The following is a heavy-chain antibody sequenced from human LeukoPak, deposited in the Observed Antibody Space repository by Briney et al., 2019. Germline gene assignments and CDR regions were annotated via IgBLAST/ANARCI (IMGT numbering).Heavy chain of an antibody. CDR1: GYTFTSYG. CDR3: AREYRRRLWFGELLLRGDIDAFDI. Sequence: ASVKVSCKASGYTFTSYGISWVRQAPGQGLEWMGWISAYNGNTNYAQKLQGRVTMTTDTSTSTAYMELRSLRSDDTAVYYCAREYRRRLWFGELLLRGDIDAFDIWGQGTMVTVSS. D-gene: IGHD3-10*01. V-gene: IGHV1-18*04. CDR2: ISAYNGNT. J-gene: IGHJ3*02.